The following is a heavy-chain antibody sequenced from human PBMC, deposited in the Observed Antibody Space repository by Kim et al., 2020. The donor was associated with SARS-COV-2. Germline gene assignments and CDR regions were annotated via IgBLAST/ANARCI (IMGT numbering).Heavy chain of an antibody. CDR2: ISGSSGYI. CDR3: ARHRYGDYSFDY. V-gene: IGHV3-21*01. CDR1: GFTFSSYT. J-gene: IGHJ4*02. Sequence: GGSLRLSCAASGFTFSSYTMNWVRQAPGKGLEWVSSISGSSGYIYYADSMKGRFTISRDNAKNSLYLQVNSLIAEDTAMYYCARHRYGDYSFDYWGQGTLVTVSP. D-gene: IGHD4-17*01.